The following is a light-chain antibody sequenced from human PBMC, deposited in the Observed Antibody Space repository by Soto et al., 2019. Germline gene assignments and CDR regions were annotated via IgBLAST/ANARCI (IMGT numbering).Light chain of an antibody. CDR2: EVS. Sequence: QSVLTQPRSVSGSPGQSVTISCTGTDRDVGAYKYVSWYQQHPGKAPKLIIYEVSKRPSGVPDRFSGSKSGNMASLTISGLQAEDEADYYCCSYAGSYTLVFGGGTKVTVL. CDR3: CSYAGSYTLV. CDR1: DRDVGAYKY. V-gene: IGLV2-11*01. J-gene: IGLJ2*01.